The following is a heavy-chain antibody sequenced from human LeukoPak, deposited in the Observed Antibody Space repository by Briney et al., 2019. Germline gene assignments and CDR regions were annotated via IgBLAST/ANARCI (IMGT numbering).Heavy chain of an antibody. CDR1: GGTFSSYA. D-gene: IGHD5-12*01. J-gene: IGHJ6*03. CDR2: IIPIFGTA. CDR3: ARGPSGYSGYDPSYYYMDV. Sequence: SVKVSCNASGGTFSSYAISWVRQAPGQGLEWMGGIIPIFGTANYAQKFQGRVTITADESTSTAYMELSSLRSEDTAVYYCARGPSGYSGYDPSYYYMDVWGKGTTVTISS. V-gene: IGHV1-69*13.